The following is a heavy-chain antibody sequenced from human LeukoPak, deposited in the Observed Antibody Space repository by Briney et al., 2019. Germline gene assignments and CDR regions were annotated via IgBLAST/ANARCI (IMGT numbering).Heavy chain of an antibody. V-gene: IGHV4-34*01. Sequence: PSETLSLTCAVYGGSFSGYYWSWIRQPPGKGLEWIGEINHSGSTNYNPSLKSRVTISVDTSKNQFSLKLSSVTAADTAVYYCARVSSPRCTNGVCSQYYYYYGMDVWGQGTTVTVSS. CDR2: INHSGST. CDR1: GGSFSGYY. J-gene: IGHJ6*02. CDR3: ARVSSPRCTNGVCSQYYYYYGMDV. D-gene: IGHD2-8*01.